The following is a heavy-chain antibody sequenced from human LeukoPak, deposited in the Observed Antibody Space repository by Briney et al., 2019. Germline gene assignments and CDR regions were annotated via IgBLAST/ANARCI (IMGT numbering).Heavy chain of an antibody. CDR2: IYSGGST. Sequence: GGSLRLSCAAPGFTVSSNYMSWVRQAPGKGLEWVSVIYSGGSTYYADSVKGRFTISRDNSKNTLYLQMNSLRAEDTAVYYCARDSDYGDPLDYWGQGTLVTVSS. J-gene: IGHJ4*02. CDR3: ARDSDYGDPLDY. D-gene: IGHD4-17*01. V-gene: IGHV3-66*01. CDR1: GFTVSSNY.